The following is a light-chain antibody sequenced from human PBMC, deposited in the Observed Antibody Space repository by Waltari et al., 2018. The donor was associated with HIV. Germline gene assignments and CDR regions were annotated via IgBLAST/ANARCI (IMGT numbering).Light chain of an antibody. V-gene: IGKV1-5*03. J-gene: IGKJ2*01. CDR3: QHYGGYSYT. CDR2: KAT. CDR1: QSIGNS. Sequence: DIQMTQSPSTLSASVGDRVTITCRASQSIGNSLAWYQQKPGEAPKLLIYKATNLEGGAPSRFSGSGSGTEFTLTISSLQPDDFATYYCQHYGGYSYTFGQGTKLDI.